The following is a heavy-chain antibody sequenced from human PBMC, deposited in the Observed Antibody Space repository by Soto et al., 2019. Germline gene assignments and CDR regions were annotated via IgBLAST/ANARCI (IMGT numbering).Heavy chain of an antibody. CDR3: ARSPLYYDSSGYYFDY. J-gene: IGHJ4*02. V-gene: IGHV1-69*13. CDR2: IIPIFGTA. Sequence: SVKVSCKASGGTFSSYAISWVRQAPGQGLEWMGGIIPIFGTANYAQKFQGRVTITADESTSTAYMELSSLRSEDTAVYYCARSPLYYDSSGYYFDYWGQGTLVTVSS. D-gene: IGHD3-22*01. CDR1: GGTFSSYA.